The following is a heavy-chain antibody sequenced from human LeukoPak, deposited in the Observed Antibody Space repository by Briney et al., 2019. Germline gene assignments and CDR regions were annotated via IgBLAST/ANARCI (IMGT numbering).Heavy chain of an antibody. CDR1: GFTFSSYS. CDR2: ISSSSSYI. Sequence: GGSLGLSCAASGFTFSSYSMNWVRQAPGKGLEWVSSISSSSSYIYYADSVKGRFTISRDNAKNSLYLQMNSLRAEDTAVYYCARVPHKGIAVAGYYFDYWGQGTLVTVSS. D-gene: IGHD6-19*01. V-gene: IGHV3-21*01. J-gene: IGHJ4*02. CDR3: ARVPHKGIAVAGYYFDY.